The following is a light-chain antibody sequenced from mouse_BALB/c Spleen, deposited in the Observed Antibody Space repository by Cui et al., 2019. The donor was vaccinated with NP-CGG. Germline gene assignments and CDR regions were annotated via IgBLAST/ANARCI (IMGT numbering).Light chain of an antibody. CDR2: GTN. V-gene: IGLV1*01. CDR1: TGAVTTSNY. CDR3: ALWYSNHWV. Sequence: QAVATQESALTTSPGETVTLTCRSSTGAVTTSNYANWVQEKPNHVFTGLIGGTNNRPPGVPARFSGSLIGDKAALTITGAQTEDEAIYFCALWYSNHWVFGGGTKLTVL. J-gene: IGLJ1*01.